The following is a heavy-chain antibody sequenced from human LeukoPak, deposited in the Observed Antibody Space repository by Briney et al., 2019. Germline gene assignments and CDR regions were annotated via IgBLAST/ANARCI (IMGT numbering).Heavy chain of an antibody. CDR2: ISGSGTST. CDR1: GFTFSTYA. Sequence: GGSLRLSCAASGFTFSTYAMNWVRQAPGKGLDWVSSISGSGTSTYYADSVKGRFTISRDNSKNTLYLQMSSLRAEDTAVYYCARDSNPSTYNWFDPWGQGTLVTVSS. D-gene: IGHD2/OR15-2a*01. CDR3: ARDSNPSTYNWFDP. J-gene: IGHJ5*02. V-gene: IGHV3-23*01.